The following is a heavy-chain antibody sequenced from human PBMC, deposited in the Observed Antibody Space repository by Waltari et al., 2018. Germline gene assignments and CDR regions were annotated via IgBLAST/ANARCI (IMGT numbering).Heavy chain of an antibody. CDR2: VKYDGTET. Sequence: EVQLVESGGGLVQPGGSLILSCIASGFPLSGYWMHWVRQAPGKGLVWVSRVKYDGTETTYADSVKGRFTSSRDNARNTLYLQMNSLRAEDTAVYYCARSDYTDFWGLGTLVTVSS. CDR1: GFPLSGYW. V-gene: IGHV3-74*01. D-gene: IGHD3-16*01. J-gene: IGHJ4*02. CDR3: ARSDYTDF.